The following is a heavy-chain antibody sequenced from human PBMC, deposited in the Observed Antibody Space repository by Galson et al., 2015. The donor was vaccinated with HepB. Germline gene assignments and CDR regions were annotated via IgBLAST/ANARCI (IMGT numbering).Heavy chain of an antibody. CDR3: ARALVLWFRELLGDAFDI. V-gene: IGHV1-2*06. CDR2: INPNSGGT. Sequence: SVKVSCKASGYTFTGYYMHWVRQAPGQGLEWMGRINPNSGGTNYAQKFQGRVTMTRDTSISTAYMELSRLRSDDTAVYYCARALVLWFRELLGDAFDIWGQGTMVTVSS. CDR1: GYTFTGYY. D-gene: IGHD3-10*01. J-gene: IGHJ3*02.